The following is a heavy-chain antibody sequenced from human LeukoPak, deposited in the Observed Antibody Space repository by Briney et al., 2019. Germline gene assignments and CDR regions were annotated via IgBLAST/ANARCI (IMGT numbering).Heavy chain of an antibody. J-gene: IGHJ4*02. CDR3: ARWRTTYLDY. CDR1: GYTFTNYY. Sequence: ASVKVSCKASGYTFTNYYIHWVRQAPGQGLEWMGIINPSGGSTNYAQKFQGRVAMTTDTSTITVYMEVSSLRSEDTAVYYCARWRTTYLDYWGQGTLVTVSS. V-gene: IGHV1-46*01. CDR2: INPSGGST. D-gene: IGHD1/OR15-1a*01.